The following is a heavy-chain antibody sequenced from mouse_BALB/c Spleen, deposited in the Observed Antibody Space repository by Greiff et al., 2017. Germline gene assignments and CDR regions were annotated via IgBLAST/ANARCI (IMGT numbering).Heavy chain of an antibody. CDR1: GYSFTSYW. D-gene: IGHD2-3*01. J-gene: IGHJ4*01. V-gene: IGHV1-5*01. CDR3: TWLLPHYYAMDY. CDR2: IYPGNSDT. Sequence: VQLQQSGTVLARPGASVKMSCKASGYSFTSYWMHWVKQRPGQGLEWIGAIYPGNSDTSYNQKFKGKAKLTAVTSASTAYMELSSLTNEDSAVYYCTWLLPHYYAMDYWGQGTSVTVSS.